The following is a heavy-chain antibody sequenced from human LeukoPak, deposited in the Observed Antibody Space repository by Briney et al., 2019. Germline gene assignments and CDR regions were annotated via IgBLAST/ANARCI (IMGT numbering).Heavy chain of an antibody. D-gene: IGHD4-17*01. CDR3: ARRTDYGDYYFDY. Sequence: GESLKISCKGSEYSFTSYWIAWVRQMPGKGLEWMGIIYPGDSDTRYSPSFQGQVTISADKSISTAYLQWSSLKASDTAMYYCARRTDYGDYYFDYWGQGTLVTVSS. CDR1: EYSFTSYW. J-gene: IGHJ4*02. V-gene: IGHV5-51*01. CDR2: IYPGDSDT.